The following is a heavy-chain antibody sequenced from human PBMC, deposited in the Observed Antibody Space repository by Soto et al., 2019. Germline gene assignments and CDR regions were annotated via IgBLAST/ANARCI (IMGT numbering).Heavy chain of an antibody. CDR1: GGSISSGDYY. V-gene: IGHV4-30-4*01. D-gene: IGHD4-4*01. Sequence: QVQLQESGPGLVKPSQTLSLTCTVSGGSISSGDYYWSWIRQPPGKGLEWIEYIYYSGSTYYNPSLKSRVTISVDTSKNQFSLKLSSVTAADTAVYYCAREGGLTTVTKDYYSGMDVWGQGTTVTVSS. CDR3: AREGGLTTVTKDYYSGMDV. J-gene: IGHJ6*02. CDR2: IYYSGST.